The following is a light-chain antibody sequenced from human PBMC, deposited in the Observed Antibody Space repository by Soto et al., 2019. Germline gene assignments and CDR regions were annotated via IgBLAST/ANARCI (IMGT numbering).Light chain of an antibody. CDR3: QQYGSSPRT. CDR2: GAS. V-gene: IGKV3-20*01. Sequence: ALTQSPGTLSSSPGERATLSCRASQSVSSNYLAWYQQKPGQAPRLLIYGASSRATGIPARFSGSGSGTNFTLTIRRLEPEDFAVYYCQQYGSSPRTFGQGTKVDIK. CDR1: QSVSSNY. J-gene: IGKJ1*01.